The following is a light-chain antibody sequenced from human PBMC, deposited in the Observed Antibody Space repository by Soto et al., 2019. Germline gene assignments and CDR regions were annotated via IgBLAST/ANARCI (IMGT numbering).Light chain of an antibody. CDR2: RNN. CDR1: SSNIGSNY. Sequence: QLVLTQPPSASGTPGQRVTISCSGRSSNIGSNYVYWYQQLPGTAPKLLIYRNNQRPSGVPDRFSGSKSGTSASLAISGLRSEDEADYDGAAWDDSLSGHVIFGGGTKLTVL. V-gene: IGLV1-47*01. J-gene: IGLJ2*01. CDR3: AAWDDSLSGHVI.